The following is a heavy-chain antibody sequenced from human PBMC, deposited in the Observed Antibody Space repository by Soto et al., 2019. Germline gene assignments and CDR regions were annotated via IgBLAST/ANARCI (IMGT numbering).Heavy chain of an antibody. D-gene: IGHD1-26*01. Sequence: EVQLVESGGGLVQHGGSLRLSCAASGLIFSSYWMTWVRQAPGKGLEWVANIKHDGSEKYYVDSVKGRFTISRDNAKNSVYLQMHSLRAEDTAASYCAEGGSYHDYWGQGTLVTVFS. CDR3: AEGGSYHDY. CDR2: IKHDGSEK. CDR1: GLIFSSYW. V-gene: IGHV3-7*05. J-gene: IGHJ4*02.